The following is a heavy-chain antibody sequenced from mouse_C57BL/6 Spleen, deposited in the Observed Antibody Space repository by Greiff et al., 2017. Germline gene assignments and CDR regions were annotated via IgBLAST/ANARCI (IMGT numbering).Heavy chain of an antibody. CDR2: IYPGSGST. J-gene: IGHJ2*01. CDR1: GYTFTSYW. V-gene: IGHV1-55*01. Sequence: QVQLQQPGAELVKPGASVKMSCKASGYTFTSYWITWVKQRPGQGLEWIGDIYPGSGSTNYNEKFKSKATLTVDTSSSTAYMQLSSLTSEDSAVYYCARGYGSSYGFDYWGQGTTRTVSS. CDR3: ARGYGSSYGFDY. D-gene: IGHD1-1*01.